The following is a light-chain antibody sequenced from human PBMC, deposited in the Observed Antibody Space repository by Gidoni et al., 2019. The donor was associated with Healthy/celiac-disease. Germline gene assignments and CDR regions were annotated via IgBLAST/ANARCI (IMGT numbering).Light chain of an antibody. CDR3: QQYNNWPPWT. CDR1: QSVSSN. J-gene: IGKJ1*01. V-gene: IGKV3-15*01. Sequence: IVMTPSPATLSVSPGERATLSCRASQSVSSNLAWYQQKPGQAPRLLIYGASTRATGLPARFSGSGSGTEFTLTISSLQSEDFAVYYCQQYNNWPPWTFGQGTKVEIK. CDR2: GAS.